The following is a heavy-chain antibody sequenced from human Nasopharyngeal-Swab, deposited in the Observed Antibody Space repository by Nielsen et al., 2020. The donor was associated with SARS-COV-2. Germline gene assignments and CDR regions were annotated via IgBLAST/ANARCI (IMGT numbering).Heavy chain of an antibody. D-gene: IGHD3-9*01. CDR3: ARGCVLTGPSCYYYGMDV. J-gene: IGHJ6*02. Sequence: GSLRLSCAASGFTFSSYNMNWVRQAPGKGLEWVSSISSSSSYIYYADSVKGRFTISRDNAKNSLYLQMNSLRAEDTAVYYCARGCVLTGPSCYYYGMDVWGQGTTVTVSS. V-gene: IGHV3-21*01. CDR1: GFTFSSYN. CDR2: ISSSSSYI.